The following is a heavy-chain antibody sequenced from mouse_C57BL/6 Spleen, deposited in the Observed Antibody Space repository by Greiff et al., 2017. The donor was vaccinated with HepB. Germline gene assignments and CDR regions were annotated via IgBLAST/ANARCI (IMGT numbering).Heavy chain of an antibody. CDR2: IDPSDSYT. CDR3: ARGYGDYDGDYYYMDY. J-gene: IGHJ4*01. V-gene: IGHV1-59*01. CDR1: GYTFTSYW. D-gene: IGHD2-4*01. Sequence: QVQLQQPGAELVRPGTSVKLSCKASGYTFTSYWMHWVKQRPGQGLEWIGVIDPSDSYTNYNQKFKGKATLTVDTSSSTAYMQLSSLTSEDSAVYYCARGYGDYDGDYYYMDYWGQGTSVTVSS.